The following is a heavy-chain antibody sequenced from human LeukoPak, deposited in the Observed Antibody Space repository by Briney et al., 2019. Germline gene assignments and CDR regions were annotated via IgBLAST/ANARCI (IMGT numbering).Heavy chain of an antibody. CDR1: GGTFSSYA. D-gene: IGHD2-2*01. CDR2: IIPILGIA. CDR3: ARTIVVVPAARYYYYGMDV. J-gene: IGHJ6*02. V-gene: IGHV1-69*04. Sequence: SVKVSCKASGGTFSSYAISRVRQAPGQGLEWMGRIIPILGIANYAQKFQGRVTITADKSTSTAYMELSSLRSEDTAVYYCARTIVVVPAARYYYYGMDVWGQGTTVTVSS.